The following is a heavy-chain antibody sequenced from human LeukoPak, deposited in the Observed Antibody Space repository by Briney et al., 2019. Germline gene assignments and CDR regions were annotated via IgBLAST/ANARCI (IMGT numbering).Heavy chain of an antibody. V-gene: IGHV3-53*01. CDR2: IYSGGST. J-gene: IGHJ4*02. CDR1: GFTISSNY. D-gene: IGHD3-10*01. Sequence: GGSLRLSCAASGFTISSNYMSWVRQAPGKELEWVSVIYSGGSTYYADSVKGRFTISRDNSKNTLYLQMNSLRAEDTAVYYCARYYGSGSTSFDYWGQGTLVTVSS. CDR3: ARYYGSGSTSFDY.